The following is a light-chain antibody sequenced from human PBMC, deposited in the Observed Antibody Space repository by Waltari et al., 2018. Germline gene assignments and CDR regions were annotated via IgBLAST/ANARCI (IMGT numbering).Light chain of an antibody. J-gene: IGKJ1*01. CDR3: QQYYSTPWT. V-gene: IGKV4-1*01. Sequence: SSQGLLYRANNKDYLGCDQQKPGQPPKLLIYWASTRGSGVPDRFSGSGSGTDFTLTISSLQAEDVAVYYCQQYYSTPWTFGLGTKVEIK. CDR1: QGLLYRANNKDY. CDR2: WAS.